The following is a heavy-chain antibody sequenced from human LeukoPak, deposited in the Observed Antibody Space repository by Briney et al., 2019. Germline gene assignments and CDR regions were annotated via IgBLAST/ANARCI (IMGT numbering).Heavy chain of an antibody. D-gene: IGHD2-2*01. Sequence: GASVKVSCKASGYTFTGYYMHWVRQAPGQGLEGMGWINPNSGGTNYAQKFQGRVTMTRDTSISTAYMELSRLRSDDTAVYYCAKADIVVVPAASSPDYWGQGTLVTVST. CDR1: GYTFTGYY. V-gene: IGHV1-2*02. CDR2: INPNSGGT. J-gene: IGHJ4*02. CDR3: AKADIVVVPAASSPDY.